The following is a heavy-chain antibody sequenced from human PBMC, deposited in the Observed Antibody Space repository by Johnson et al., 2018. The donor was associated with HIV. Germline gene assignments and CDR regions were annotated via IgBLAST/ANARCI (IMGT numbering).Heavy chain of an antibody. V-gene: IGHV3-30*03. J-gene: IGHJ3*02. Sequence: QVLLVESGGGVVQPGRSLRLSCAASGFTFSSYWMHWVRQAPGKGLVWVAVISYDGSDKYYADSVRGRFTISRDNAKNSLHLQMNSLRAEDTAVYYCAREHGQLWLLPAFDIWGQGTMVNVYS. CDR3: AREHGQLWLLPAFDI. CDR1: GFTFSSYW. D-gene: IGHD5-18*01. CDR2: ISYDGSDK.